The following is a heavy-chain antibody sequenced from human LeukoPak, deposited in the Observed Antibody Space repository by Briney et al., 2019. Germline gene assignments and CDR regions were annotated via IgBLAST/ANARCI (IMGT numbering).Heavy chain of an antibody. Sequence: SETLSLTCTVSGGSISSSSYYWGWLRQPPGKGLEWIGTIYYSGSTYYNPSLKSRVTISVDTSKNQFSLKLSSVTAADTAVYYCASSQGLRGYSGYVRYFDYWGQGTLVTVSS. CDR3: ASSQGLRGYSGYVRYFDY. CDR1: GGSISSSSYY. J-gene: IGHJ4*02. V-gene: IGHV4-39*07. D-gene: IGHD5-12*01. CDR2: IYYSGST.